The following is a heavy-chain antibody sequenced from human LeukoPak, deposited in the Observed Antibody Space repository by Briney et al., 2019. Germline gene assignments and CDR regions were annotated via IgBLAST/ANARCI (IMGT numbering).Heavy chain of an antibody. V-gene: IGHV3-11*01. J-gene: IGHJ6*02. D-gene: IGHD2-2*01. CDR1: GFTFSDYY. CDR2: ISSSGTNI. CDR3: ARRPAAASYYYYGLDV. Sequence: GGSLRLSCAASGFTFSDYYMSWIRQAPGKGLEWVSYISSSGTNIYCADSVKGRFTISRDNTKNSLSLQMNSLRAEDTAVYYCARRPAAASYYYYGLDVWGQGTTVTVSS.